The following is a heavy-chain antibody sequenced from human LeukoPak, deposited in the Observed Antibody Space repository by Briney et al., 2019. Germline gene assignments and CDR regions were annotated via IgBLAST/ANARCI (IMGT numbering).Heavy chain of an antibody. V-gene: IGHV1-18*01. D-gene: IGHD3-22*01. CDR3: ARDLGSYDSSGYCDY. Sequence: GASVKVSCKASGYTFTSYGISWVRQAPGQGLEWMGWISAYNGNTNYAQKLQGRVTMTTDTSTSTAYMELMSLRSDDTAVYYCARDLGSYDSSGYCDYWGQGTLVTVSS. CDR2: ISAYNGNT. J-gene: IGHJ4*02. CDR1: GYTFTSYG.